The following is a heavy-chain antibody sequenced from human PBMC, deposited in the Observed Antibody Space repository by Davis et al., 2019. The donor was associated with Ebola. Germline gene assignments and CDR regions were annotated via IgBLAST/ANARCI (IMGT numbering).Heavy chain of an antibody. D-gene: IGHD2-15*01. CDR2: ISSSGNYI. CDR1: GFPFSTYT. CDR3: ARGYCSGGSCYAAVSS. V-gene: IGHV3-21*01. Sequence: GESLKISCAVSGFPFSTYTMNWVRRAPGKGLEWVSSISSSGNYIYYADSVKGRFTISRDNTRDTLYLQTNSLRAEDAALYYCARGYCSGGSCYAAVSSWGQGTLVTVSS. J-gene: IGHJ4*02.